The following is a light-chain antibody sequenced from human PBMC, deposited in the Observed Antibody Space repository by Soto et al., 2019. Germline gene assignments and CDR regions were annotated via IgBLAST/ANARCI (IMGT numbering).Light chain of an antibody. Sequence: DIQMTQSPSSLSASVGDRVTITCRAGQSINSNLNWYQKKLGKAPQLLIYTASTLQSGVPSRFSGSGSGTDFTLTISGLQPEDLATYYCQQSYSTLYTFGQGTRLDIK. CDR3: QQSYSTLYT. CDR1: QSINSN. CDR2: TAS. J-gene: IGKJ2*01. V-gene: IGKV1-39*01.